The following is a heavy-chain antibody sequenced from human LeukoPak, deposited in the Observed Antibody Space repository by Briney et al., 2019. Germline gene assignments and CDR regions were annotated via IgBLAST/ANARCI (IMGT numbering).Heavy chain of an antibody. CDR2: LSVSGGNT. D-gene: IGHD2-2*02. CDR1: GFSFSSYA. J-gene: IGHJ4*02. Sequence: PGGSLRLSCAAPGFSFSSYAMTWVRQAPGKGLEWVSALSVSGGNTYYADSVKGRFTISRANSKNTLYLQMNSLRAEDTAVYYCAKADSTTWYNNYVDGWGQGALVTVSS. V-gene: IGHV3-23*01. CDR3: AKADSTTWYNNYVDG.